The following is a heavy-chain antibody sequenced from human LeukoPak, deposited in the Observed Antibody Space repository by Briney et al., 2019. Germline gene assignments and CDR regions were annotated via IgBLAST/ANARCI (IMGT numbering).Heavy chain of an antibody. CDR1: GFTFSDFA. Sequence: GGSLRLSCAASGFTFSDFAMTWVRQAKGKGLEWVSSIDAAGTYYADSVKGRFTISRDNSKNTVYLQLNSLRVDDTAVYYCAKNRGPLDIRGQGTMVIVSS. CDR3: AKNRGPLDI. CDR2: IDAAGT. J-gene: IGHJ3*02. D-gene: IGHD3-10*01. V-gene: IGHV3-23*01.